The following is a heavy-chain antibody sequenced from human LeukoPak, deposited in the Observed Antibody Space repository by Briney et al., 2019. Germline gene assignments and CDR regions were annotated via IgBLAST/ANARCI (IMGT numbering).Heavy chain of an antibody. CDR2: ISTVGTT. D-gene: IGHD6-6*01. CDR1: GFTFSVYE. V-gene: IGHV3-48*03. J-gene: IGHJ2*01. CDR3: AGDFHTSSSFWFFDL. Sequence: GGSLRLSCAASGFTFSVYERNWVRQAPGRGLEWISYISTVGTTYYADSVKGRFTISRDDAKRSLFLEMKSLRAEDTAFYYCAGDFHTSSSFWFFDLWGRGTPVTVSS.